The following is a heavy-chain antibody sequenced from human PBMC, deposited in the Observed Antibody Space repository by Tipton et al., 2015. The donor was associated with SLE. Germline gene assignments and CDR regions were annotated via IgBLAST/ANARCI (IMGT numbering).Heavy chain of an antibody. Sequence: SLRLSCSASGFTFSSYAMHWVRQAPGKGLEYVSAISSNGGSTYYADSVKGRFTISRGNSKNTLYLQMSSLRAEDTAVYYCVKDKILGASQGWRGMDVWGQGTTVTVSS. CDR3: VKDKILGASQGWRGMDV. J-gene: IGHJ6*02. D-gene: IGHD3-10*01. V-gene: IGHV3-64D*09. CDR1: GFTFSSYA. CDR2: ISSNGGST.